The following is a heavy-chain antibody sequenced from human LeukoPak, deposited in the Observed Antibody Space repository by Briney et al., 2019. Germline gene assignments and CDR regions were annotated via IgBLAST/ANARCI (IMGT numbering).Heavy chain of an antibody. Sequence: AGGSLRLSCAASGFTFSSYGMHWVRQAPGKGLEWVAFIRYDGSNKYYSDSVQGRFTISRDNSKRTLFLQMNSLRAEDTAFYYCAKAELGVDTFFDYWGQGTLVTVSS. CDR1: GFTFSSYG. CDR3: AKAELGVDTFFDY. J-gene: IGHJ4*02. D-gene: IGHD3-3*01. V-gene: IGHV3-30*02. CDR2: IRYDGSNK.